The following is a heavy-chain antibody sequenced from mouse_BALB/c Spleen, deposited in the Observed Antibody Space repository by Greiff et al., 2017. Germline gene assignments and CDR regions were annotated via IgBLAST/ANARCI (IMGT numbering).Heavy chain of an antibody. CDR1: GFTFSDYY. J-gene: IGHJ3*01. CDR2: ISDGGSYT. CDR3: ARGYYGSSPFAY. Sequence: EVQGVESGGGLVKPGGSLKLSCAASGFTFSDYYMYWVRQTPEKRLEWVATISDGGSYTYYPDSVKGRFTISRDNAKNNLYLQMSSLKSEDTAMYYCARGYYGSSPFAYWGQGTLVTVSA. D-gene: IGHD1-1*01. V-gene: IGHV5-4*02.